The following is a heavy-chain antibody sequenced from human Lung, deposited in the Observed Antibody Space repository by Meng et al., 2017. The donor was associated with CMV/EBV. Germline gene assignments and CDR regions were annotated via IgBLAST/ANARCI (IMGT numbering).Heavy chain of an antibody. CDR3: ARAVAAAEWFDP. CDR2: INHSGST. CDR1: GGSFSGYY. D-gene: IGHD6-13*01. V-gene: IGHV4-34*01. J-gene: IGHJ5*02. Sequence: LXCAVYGGSFSGYYWSWIRQPPGKGLEWIGEINHSGSTNYNPSLKSRVTISVDTSKNQFSLKLSSVTAADTAVYYCARAVAAAEWFDPWGQGTLVTVSS.